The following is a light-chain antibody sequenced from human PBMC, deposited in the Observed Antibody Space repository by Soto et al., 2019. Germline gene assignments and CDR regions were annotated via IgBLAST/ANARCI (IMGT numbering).Light chain of an antibody. CDR3: SSFTTSSTLVV. Sequence: QSALTQPVSVSGSPGQSITISCTGTSSDIGGYNFVSWYQHHPGKAPKLMIYEVNNRPSGVSSRFSGSKSGNTASLTISGLQTEDEADYYCSSFTTSSTLVVFGGGTKLTVL. CDR2: EVN. CDR1: SSDIGGYNF. V-gene: IGLV2-14*01. J-gene: IGLJ2*01.